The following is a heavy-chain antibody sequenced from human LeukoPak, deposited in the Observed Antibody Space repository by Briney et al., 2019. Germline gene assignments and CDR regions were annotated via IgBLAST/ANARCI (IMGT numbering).Heavy chain of an antibody. D-gene: IGHD2-2*02. J-gene: IGHJ4*02. CDR2: IIFIFGTA. CDR3: ARYCSSTSCYTGEDY. V-gene: IGHV1-69*13. CDR1: QRPFTTSA. Sequence: PVDLSGNALQRPFTTSAISSLPQSPGQGLGGLRGIIFIFGTANYAQKFKGRVTITADESTSTAYMELSSLRSEDTAVYYCARYCSSTSCYTGEDYWGQGTLVTVSS.